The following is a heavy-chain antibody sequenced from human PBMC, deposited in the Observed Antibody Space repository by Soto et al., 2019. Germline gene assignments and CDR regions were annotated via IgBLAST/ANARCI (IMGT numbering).Heavy chain of an antibody. CDR2: ISGSGERT. J-gene: IGHJ4*02. CDR3: AKDLQDGTYFFDY. D-gene: IGHD1-26*01. V-gene: IGHV3-23*01. CDR1: GFTFNSYA. Sequence: HPGGSLRLSCAASGFTFNSYAMGWVRQAPGKGLEWVSGISGSGERTYYADSVKGRFTISRDTSKSTLSLQMSRLRAEDTAVYYCAKDLQDGTYFFDYWGQGDLVTVSS.